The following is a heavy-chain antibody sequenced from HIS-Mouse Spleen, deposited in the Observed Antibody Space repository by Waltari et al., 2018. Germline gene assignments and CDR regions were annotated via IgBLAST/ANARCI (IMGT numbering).Heavy chain of an antibody. Sequence: QLQLQESGPGLVKPSETLSLTCTVSGGSISSSSYYWGWIRQPPGKGLGWIGCILYRGRTNYNPSLKSRVTISVDTSKNQFALKLSSVTAADTAVYYCAREIPYSSSWYDWYFDLWGRGTLVTVSS. J-gene: IGHJ2*01. D-gene: IGHD6-13*01. CDR1: GGSISSSSYY. CDR2: ILYRGRT. V-gene: IGHV4-39*07. CDR3: AREIPYSSSWYDWYFDL.